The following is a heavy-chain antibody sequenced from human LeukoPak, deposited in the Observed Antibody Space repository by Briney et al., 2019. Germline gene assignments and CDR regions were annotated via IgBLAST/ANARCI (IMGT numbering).Heavy chain of an antibody. CDR1: GYTFTSYY. CDR2: INPSGGST. V-gene: IGHV1-46*01. Sequence: ASLKVSRKASGYTFTSYYMHWVRQSPGQGLECMGIINPSGGSTSYAQKFQGRVTMTRDMSTSTVYMELSSLRSEDTAVYYCARGTSFLTGRLDYWGQGTLVTVSS. J-gene: IGHJ4*02. CDR3: ARGTSFLTGRLDY. D-gene: IGHD3-9*01.